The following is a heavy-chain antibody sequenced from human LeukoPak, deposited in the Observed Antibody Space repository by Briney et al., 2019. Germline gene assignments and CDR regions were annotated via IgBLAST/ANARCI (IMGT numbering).Heavy chain of an antibody. D-gene: IGHD1-14*01. J-gene: IGHJ4*02. Sequence: GGSLRLSCAASGFTFSDYYMSWIRQAPGKGLEWVSYISSSGSTIYYADSVKGRFTISRDNAKNSLYLQMNSLRAEDTAVYYCARRARFPPGETNLWYFDYWGQGTLVTVSS. CDR3: ARRARFPPGETNLWYFDY. CDR2: ISSSGSTI. CDR1: GFTFSDYY. V-gene: IGHV3-11*04.